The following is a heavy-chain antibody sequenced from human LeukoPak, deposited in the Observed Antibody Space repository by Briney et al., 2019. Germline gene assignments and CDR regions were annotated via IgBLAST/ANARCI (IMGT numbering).Heavy chain of an antibody. J-gene: IGHJ4*02. D-gene: IGHD6-6*01. CDR1: GYALISYM. V-gene: IGHV1-8*01. CDR2: VNPSSGST. CDR3: ARLGASSASDY. Sequence: ASMKVSCKASGYALISYMINWVRQAPGQGLEWLGWVNPSSGSTGYAQKFQGRVTMARDTSVSTAYMELSSLRSEDTAVYYCARLGASSASDYWGQGTLVTVSS.